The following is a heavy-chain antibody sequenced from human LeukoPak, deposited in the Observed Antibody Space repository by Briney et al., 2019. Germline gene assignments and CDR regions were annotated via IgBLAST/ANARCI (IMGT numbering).Heavy chain of an antibody. CDR1: GFTFSDYY. J-gene: IGHJ4*02. CDR3: ARADSSGYYLGDYYFDY. CDR2: ISSSGSTI. Sequence: PGRSLRLSCAASGFTFSDYYMSWIRQAPGKGLEWVSYISSSGSTIYYADSVKGRFTISRDNAKNSLYLQMNSLRAEDTAVYYCARADSSGYYLGDYYFDYWGQGTLVTVSS. D-gene: IGHD3-22*01. V-gene: IGHV3-11*04.